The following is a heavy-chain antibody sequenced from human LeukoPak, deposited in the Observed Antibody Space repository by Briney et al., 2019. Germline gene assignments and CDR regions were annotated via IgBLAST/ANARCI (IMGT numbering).Heavy chain of an antibody. Sequence: GGSLRLSCAAAGFKFDDYGMNWVRQAPGKGLEWVSGINWNGESTGYADSVKGRFTISRDNAKNSLYLQMNSLRAEDTALYCCARHDGGLPNWGQGTLVTVSS. D-gene: IGHD4-23*01. V-gene: IGHV3-20*04. CDR1: GFKFDDYG. J-gene: IGHJ4*02. CDR2: INWNGEST. CDR3: ARHDGGLPN.